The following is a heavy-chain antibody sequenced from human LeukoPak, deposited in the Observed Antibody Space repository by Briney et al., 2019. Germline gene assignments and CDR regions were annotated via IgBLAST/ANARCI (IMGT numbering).Heavy chain of an antibody. CDR2: ISGSGGST. V-gene: IGHV3-23*01. Sequence: GGSLRLSCAASGFTFSSYGMSWVRQAPGKGLEWVSAISGSGGSTYYADSVKGRFTISRDNSKNTLYLQMNSLRAEDTAVYYCAKTSGWDPIDYWYFDLWGRGTLVTVSS. D-gene: IGHD6-19*01. CDR3: AKTSGWDPIDYWYFDL. J-gene: IGHJ2*01. CDR1: GFTFSSYG.